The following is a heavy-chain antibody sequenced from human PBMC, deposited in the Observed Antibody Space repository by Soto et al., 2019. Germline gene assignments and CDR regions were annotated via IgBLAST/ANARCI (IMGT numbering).Heavy chain of an antibody. CDR2: IWYDGSNK. D-gene: IGHD3-10*01. J-gene: IGHJ4*02. Sequence: PGGSLRLSCAASGFTFSSYGMHWVRQAPGKGLEWVAVIWYDGSNKYYADSVKGRFTISRDNSKNTLYLQMNSLRAEDTAVYYCAKARLVRGVSLYYFDYWGQGTLVTVSS. CDR3: AKARLVRGVSLYYFDY. CDR1: GFTFSSYG. V-gene: IGHV3-33*06.